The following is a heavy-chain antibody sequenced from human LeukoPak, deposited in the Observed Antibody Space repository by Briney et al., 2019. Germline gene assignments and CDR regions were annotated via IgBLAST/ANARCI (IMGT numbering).Heavy chain of an antibody. CDR2: IIPILGIA. CDR1: GGTFSSYA. CDR3: ALGQGVVGATAFDY. V-gene: IGHV1-69*04. Sequence: ASVKVSCKASGGTFSSYAISWVRQAPGQGLEWMGRIIPILGIANYAQKFQGRVTITADKSTSTAYMELSSLRSEDTAVYYCALGQGVVGATAFDYWGQGTLVTVSS. J-gene: IGHJ4*02. D-gene: IGHD1-26*01.